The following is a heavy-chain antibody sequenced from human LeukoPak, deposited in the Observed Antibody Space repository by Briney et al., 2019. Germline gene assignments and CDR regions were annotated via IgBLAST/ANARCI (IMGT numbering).Heavy chain of an antibody. V-gene: IGHV1-69*05. Sequence: ASVKVSCKASGGTFSSYAISWVRQAPGQGLEWMGRIIPIFGTANYAQKFQGRVTITTDESTSTAYMELSSLRSEDTAVYYCARDREIIAAGSWFDPWGQGTLVTVSS. CDR1: GGTFSSYA. D-gene: IGHD6-13*01. J-gene: IGHJ5*02. CDR2: IIPIFGTA. CDR3: ARDREIIAAGSWFDP.